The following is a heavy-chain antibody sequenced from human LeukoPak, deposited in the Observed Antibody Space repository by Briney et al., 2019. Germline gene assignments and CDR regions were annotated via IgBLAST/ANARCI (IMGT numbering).Heavy chain of an antibody. CDR3: AKTSPTIVGAAAGAFDI. V-gene: IGHV3-53*01. CDR2: IYSGGST. J-gene: IGHJ3*02. D-gene: IGHD1-26*01. Sequence: GSLSLSCAASGFTVSSNYMSWVRQAPGKGLEWVSVIYSGGSTYYADSVKGRFTISRDNSKNTLYLQMNSLRAEDTAVNYCAKTSPTIVGAAAGAFDIWGQGTMVTVSS. CDR1: GFTVSSNY.